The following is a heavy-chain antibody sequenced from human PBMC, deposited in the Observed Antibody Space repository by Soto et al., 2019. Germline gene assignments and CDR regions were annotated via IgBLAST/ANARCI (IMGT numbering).Heavy chain of an antibody. V-gene: IGHV6-1*01. J-gene: IGHJ4*02. Sequence: SQTLSFTCAISGDSVSSKSAAWNWIRQSPSRGLEWLGRTYYRSKWSTDYAVSLKGRITVNPDTSKNQFSLHLNSVTPEDTAVYYCARALAGSYDYWGQGTLVTVSS. CDR1: GDSVSSKSAA. CDR2: TYYRSKWST. CDR3: ARALAGSYDY. D-gene: IGHD1-26*01.